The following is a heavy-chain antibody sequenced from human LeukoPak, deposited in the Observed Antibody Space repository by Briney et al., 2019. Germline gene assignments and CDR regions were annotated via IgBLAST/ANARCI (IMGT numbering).Heavy chain of an antibody. CDR2: MNPNTGHR. J-gene: IGHJ5*02. V-gene: IGHV1-8*01. Sequence: ASVKVSCKAFGYTFTSSDIHWVRQAAGQGLEWLGWMNPNTGHRAYAPKFQGRVTMTRGTSTSTAYMELSSLRYDDTAVYYCARGLPTRGSSWFEPWGQGTLVTVSS. D-gene: IGHD3-10*01. CDR1: GYTFTSSD. CDR3: ARGLPTRGSSWFEP.